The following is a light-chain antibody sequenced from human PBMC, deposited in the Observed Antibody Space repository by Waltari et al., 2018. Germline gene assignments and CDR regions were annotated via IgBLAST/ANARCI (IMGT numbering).Light chain of an antibody. Sequence: DIQLTQTHSSLSASVGDRLTITCQASQDTGDSLNWFQHKPGTPPELLIYSVSRLDYGVPSRFTGSRSGTNYSFSISNLQPDDIATYFCQQYRSLPLTFGQGTK. V-gene: IGKV1-33*01. CDR3: QQYRSLPLT. CDR1: QDTGDS. CDR2: SVS. J-gene: IGKJ2*01.